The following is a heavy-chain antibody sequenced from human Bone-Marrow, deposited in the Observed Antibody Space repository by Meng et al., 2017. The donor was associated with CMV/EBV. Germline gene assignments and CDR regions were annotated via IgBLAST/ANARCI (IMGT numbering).Heavy chain of an antibody. D-gene: IGHD7-27*01. CDR2: IIPILGIA. CDR1: GGTFSSYA. J-gene: IGHJ4*02. Sequence: SVKVSCKASGGTFSSYAISWVRQAPGQGLEWMGGIIPILGIANYAQKCQGRVTITADKSTSTAYIELSSLRSEDTAVYYCARGVNWGRKCYFDYWGQGPLVTVSS. CDR3: ARGVNWGRKCYFDY. V-gene: IGHV1-69*10.